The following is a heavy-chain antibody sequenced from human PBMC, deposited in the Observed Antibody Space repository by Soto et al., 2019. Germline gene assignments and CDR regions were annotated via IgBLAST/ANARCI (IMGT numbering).Heavy chain of an antibody. V-gene: IGHV3-23*01. D-gene: IGHD1-1*01. CDR3: AKDSVSYNGIYDVFDI. J-gene: IGHJ3*02. Sequence: PGGSLRLSCAASGFTFSSYAMSWVRQAPGKGLEWVSAISGSGGSTYYADSVRGRFTISRDDSRNTLYLRMDNLRVEDTAIYFCAKDSVSYNGIYDVFDIWGQGTVVTVS. CDR1: GFTFSSYA. CDR2: ISGSGGST.